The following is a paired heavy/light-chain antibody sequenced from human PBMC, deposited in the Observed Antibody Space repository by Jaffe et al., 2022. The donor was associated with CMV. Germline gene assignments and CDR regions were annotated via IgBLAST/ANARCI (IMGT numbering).Light chain of an antibody. CDR2: GAS. CDR1: QSVSSSY. J-gene: IGKJ2*01. Sequence: EIVLTQSPGTLSLSPGERATLSCRASQSVSSSYLAWYQQKPGQAPRLLIYGASSRATGIPDRFSGSGSGTDFTLTISRLEPEDFAVYYCQQYGSSPPGYTFGQGTKLEIK. V-gene: IGKV3-20*01. CDR3: QQYGSSPPGYT.
Heavy chain of an antibody. CDR2: ISSSGSTR. D-gene: IGHD6-19*01. CDR1: GFTFSDFH. V-gene: IGHV3-11*01. CDR3: ARVGLGNFDY. J-gene: IGHJ4*02. Sequence: QVQLVESGGGLVKPGGSLRLSCAASGFTFSDFHMSWIRQAPGKGLEWVSYISSSGSTRYYADSVKGRFTISRDNAKNSLYLQMNSLRAEDTAVYYCARVGLGNFDYWGQGTLVTVSS.